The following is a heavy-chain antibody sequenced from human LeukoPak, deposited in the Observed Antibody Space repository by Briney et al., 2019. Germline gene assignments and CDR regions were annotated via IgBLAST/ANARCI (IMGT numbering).Heavy chain of an antibody. Sequence: SETLSLTCAVYGGSFSGYYWSWIRQPPGKGLEWIGEINHSGSTNYNPSLKSRVTISVDTSKNQFSLKLSCVTAADTAVSSCARGYISRGRTPPPPSSGVYSSGWYLRLYNWFDPWGQGTLVTVSS. CDR3: ARGYISRGRTPPPPSSGVYSSGWYLRLYNWFDP. V-gene: IGHV4-34*01. J-gene: IGHJ5*02. CDR2: INHSGST. D-gene: IGHD6-19*01. CDR1: GGSFSGYY.